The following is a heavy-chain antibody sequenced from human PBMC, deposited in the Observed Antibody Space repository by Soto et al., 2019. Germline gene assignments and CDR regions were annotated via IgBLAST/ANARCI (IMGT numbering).Heavy chain of an antibody. V-gene: IGHV3-11*01. Sequence: QVQLVESGGGLVKPGGSLRLSCAASGFTFSDYYMSWIRQAPGKGLEWVSYISSSCSTIYYADSVKGRFTISRDNAKNSLYLQMHSLRAEDTAVYYCAICGDNWNPLTADFDYWGQGTLVTVSS. D-gene: IGHD1-20*01. CDR3: AICGDNWNPLTADFDY. CDR2: ISSSCSTI. CDR1: GFTFSDYY. J-gene: IGHJ4*02.